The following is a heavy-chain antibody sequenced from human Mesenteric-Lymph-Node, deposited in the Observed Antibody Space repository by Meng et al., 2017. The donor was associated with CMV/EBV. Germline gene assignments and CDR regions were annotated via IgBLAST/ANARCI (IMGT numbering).Heavy chain of an antibody. Sequence: ASVKVSCKASGYTFTGYYMHWVRQAPGQGLEWMGWINPNSGGTNYAQKFQGRVTMTRDTSISTAYMGLSRLRSDDTAVYYCARSEGSTVVGFWGYYYYGMDVWGQGTTVTVSS. CDR1: GYTFTGYY. D-gene: IGHD3-16*01. V-gene: IGHV1-2*02. CDR3: ARSEGSTVVGFWGYYYYGMDV. J-gene: IGHJ6*02. CDR2: INPNSGGT.